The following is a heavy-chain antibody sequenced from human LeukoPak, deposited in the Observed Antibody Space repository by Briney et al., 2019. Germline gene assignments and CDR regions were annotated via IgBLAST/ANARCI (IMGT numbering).Heavy chain of an antibody. D-gene: IGHD5-24*01. CDR1: GFTFSSYA. CDR3: AKYRDGYNYDYFDY. CDR2: ISGSGGST. Sequence: PGGSLRLSCAASGFTFSSYAISWVRQAPGKGLEWVSAISGSGGSTYYADSVKGRFTISRDNSKNTLYQQMNSLRAEDTAVYYCAKYRDGYNYDYFDYWGQGTLVTVSS. J-gene: IGHJ4*02. V-gene: IGHV3-23*01.